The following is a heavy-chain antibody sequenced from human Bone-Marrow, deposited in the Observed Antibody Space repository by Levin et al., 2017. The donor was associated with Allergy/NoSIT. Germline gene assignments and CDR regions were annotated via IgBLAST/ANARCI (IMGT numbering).Heavy chain of an antibody. V-gene: IGHV3-53*01. J-gene: IGHJ2*01. CDR3: ARAQIVVVTDILDWYFDL. Sequence: GGSLRLSCALSGLNVGSHYMTWVRQAPGKGLEWVSSMYVGGNTYYADSVKGRFTLSRDMSKNTLFLRMDSLKVEDTAVYYCARAQIVVVTDILDWYFDLWGRGTLVTVSS. CDR1: GLNVGSHY. D-gene: IGHD2-21*02. CDR2: MYVGGNT.